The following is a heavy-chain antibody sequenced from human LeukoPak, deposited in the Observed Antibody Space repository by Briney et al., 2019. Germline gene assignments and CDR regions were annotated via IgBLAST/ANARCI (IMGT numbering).Heavy chain of an antibody. J-gene: IGHJ4*02. CDR1: GYTFTGYY. Sequence: ASVKVSCKASGYTFTGYYMHWVRQAPGQGLEWMGWINPNSGGTNYAQKFQGRVTMTRDTSISTAYMELSRLRSDDTAVYYCASRPGYSGYDSSDYWGQGTLATVSS. CDR3: ASRPGYSGYDSSDY. V-gene: IGHV1-2*02. D-gene: IGHD5-12*01. CDR2: INPNSGGT.